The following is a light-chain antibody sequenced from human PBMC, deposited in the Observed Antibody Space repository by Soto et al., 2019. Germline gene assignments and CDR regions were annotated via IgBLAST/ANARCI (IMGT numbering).Light chain of an antibody. CDR2: RNN. J-gene: IGLJ1*01. CDR1: SSSIGTNS. V-gene: IGLV1-47*01. CDR3: ASWDDSLSGYV. Sequence: QSVLTQPPSASGTPGQRVTISRSGSSSSIGTNSVYWYQQLPGTAPKLLIYRNNQRPSGVPDRFSGSKSGTSASLAISGLRSEDEADYYCASWDDSLSGYVFGTGTKVTVL.